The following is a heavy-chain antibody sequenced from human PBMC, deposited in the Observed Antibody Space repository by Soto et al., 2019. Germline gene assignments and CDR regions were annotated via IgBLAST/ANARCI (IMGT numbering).Heavy chain of an antibody. J-gene: IGHJ2*01. D-gene: IGHD1-1*01. CDR1: GFVYNTYA. CDR3: VRGIPFQYSNNWLHWYFDL. Sequence: VQLVESGGGVVQPGMSLRLSCAASGFVYNTYAMHWVRLSPGKGLEWVALIWNDGSKKYYVDSVKGRFTISRDNSQNTLSLQMDSLRGEDTAVYFCVRGIPFQYSNNWLHWYFDLWGRRTQVTVSS. V-gene: IGHV3-33*01. CDR2: IWNDGSKK.